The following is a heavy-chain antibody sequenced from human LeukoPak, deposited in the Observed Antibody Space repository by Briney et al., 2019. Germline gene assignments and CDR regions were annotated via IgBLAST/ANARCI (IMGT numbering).Heavy chain of an antibody. CDR1: GFTFSSYG. CDR2: IWYDGSNK. V-gene: IGHV3-33*01. Sequence: PGRSLTLSCAASGFTFSSYGMHWVRQAPGKGLEWVAVIWYDGSNKYYADSVKGRFTISRDNSKNTLYLQMNSLRAEDTAVYYCARDMGYDSSGSFDYWGQGTLVTVSS. J-gene: IGHJ4*02. D-gene: IGHD3-22*01. CDR3: ARDMGYDSSGSFDY.